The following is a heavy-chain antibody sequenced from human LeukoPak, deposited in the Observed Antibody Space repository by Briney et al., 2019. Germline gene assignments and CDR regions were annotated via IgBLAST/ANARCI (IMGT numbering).Heavy chain of an antibody. V-gene: IGHV1-2*02. J-gene: IGHJ6*02. CDR1: GYTFTGYY. D-gene: IGHD3-22*01. Sequence: ASVKVSCKASGYTFTGYYMHWVRQAPGQGLEWMGWINPNSGGTNYAQKFQGRVTMTRDTSISTAYMELSRLRSDDTAVYYCARAPSVNYYDSSGCLSAYYYGMDVWGQGTTVTVSS. CDR2: INPNSGGT. CDR3: ARAPSVNYYDSSGCLSAYYYGMDV.